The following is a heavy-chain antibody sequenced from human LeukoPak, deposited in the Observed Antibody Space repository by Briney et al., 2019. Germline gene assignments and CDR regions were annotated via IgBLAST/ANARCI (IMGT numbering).Heavy chain of an antibody. CDR2: INPNSGGT. J-gene: IGHJ3*02. V-gene: IGHV1-2*06. D-gene: IGHD2-15*01. CDR3: AREMTTIVVVVAAHIDAFDI. Sequence: GASVKVSCKASGYTFTGYYMHWVRQAPGQGLEWMGRINPNSGGTNYAQKFQGRVTMTRDTSISTAYMELSRLRSDDTAVYYCAREMTTIVVVVAAHIDAFDIWGQGTMVTVSS. CDR1: GYTFTGYY.